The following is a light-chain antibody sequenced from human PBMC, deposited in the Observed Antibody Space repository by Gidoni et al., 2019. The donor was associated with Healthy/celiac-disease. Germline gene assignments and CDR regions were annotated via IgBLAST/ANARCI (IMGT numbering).Light chain of an antibody. Sequence: SYELTKRPAVYVSPGQTASITCSGDKLGDKYACWYQQKPGQSPVLVIYQDSKRHSGIPERFSGSHSGNTATLTISGTQAMDEADYYCQAWDSSTVVFGGGTKLTVL. J-gene: IGLJ2*01. CDR2: QDS. CDR3: QAWDSSTVV. V-gene: IGLV3-1*01. CDR1: KLGDKY.